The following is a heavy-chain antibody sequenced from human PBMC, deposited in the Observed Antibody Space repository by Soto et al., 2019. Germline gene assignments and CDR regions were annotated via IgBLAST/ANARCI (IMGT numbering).Heavy chain of an antibody. V-gene: IGHV1-18*01. J-gene: IGHJ5*02. CDR1: GYTFTSYG. CDR2: ISAYNGNT. CDR3: ARDLMVVDSSWFAP. Sequence: ASVKVSCKASGYTFTSYGISWVRQAPGQGLEWMGWISAYNGNTNYAQKLQGRVTMTTDTSTSTAYMELRSLRSDDTAVYYCARDLMVVDSSWFAPWGQGTLVTVSS. D-gene: IGHD2-15*01.